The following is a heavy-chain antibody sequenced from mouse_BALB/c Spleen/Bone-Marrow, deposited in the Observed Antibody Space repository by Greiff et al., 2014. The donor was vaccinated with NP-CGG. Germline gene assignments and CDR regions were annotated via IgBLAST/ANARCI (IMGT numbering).Heavy chain of an antibody. J-gene: IGHJ4*01. CDR2: IDPANGNT. V-gene: IGHV14-3*02. CDR3: ARRLRSAMDY. Sequence: VQLKQSGAELVKPGASVKLSCTASGFNIKDTYIHWVEQRPEQGLEWIGRIDPANGNTRYDPKFQGKATITADTSSNTAYLQISSLTSEDTAVYYCARRLRSAMDYWGQGTSVTVSS. CDR1: GFNIKDTY. D-gene: IGHD1-1*01.